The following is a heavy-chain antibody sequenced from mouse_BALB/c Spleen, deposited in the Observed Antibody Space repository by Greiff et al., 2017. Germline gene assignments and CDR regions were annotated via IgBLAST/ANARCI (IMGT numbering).Heavy chain of an antibody. CDR1: GYTFTSYT. D-gene: IGHD2-1*01. CDR3: ARNGNYEGAMDY. V-gene: IGHV1-4*01. J-gene: IGHJ4*01. Sequence: VKLQESGAELARPGASVKMSCKASGYTFTSYTMHWVKQRPGQGLEWIGYINPSSGYTNYNQKFKDKATLTADKSSSTAYMQLSSLTSEDSAVYYCARNGNYEGAMDYWGQGTSVTVSS. CDR2: INPSSGYT.